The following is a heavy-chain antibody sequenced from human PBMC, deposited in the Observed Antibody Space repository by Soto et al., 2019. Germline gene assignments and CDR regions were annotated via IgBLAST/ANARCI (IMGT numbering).Heavy chain of an antibody. V-gene: IGHV3-15*01. CDR1: GFTFSSYA. J-gene: IGHJ6*02. CDR3: TTRGTMVRGVIYPYYYGMDV. Sequence: PGGSLRLSCAASGFTFSSYAMSWVRQAPGKGLEWVGRIKSKTDGGTTDYAAPVKGRFTISRDDSKNTLYLQMNSLKTEDTAVYYCTTRGTMVRGVIYPYYYGMDVWGQGTTVTVSS. D-gene: IGHD3-10*01. CDR2: IKSKTDGGTT.